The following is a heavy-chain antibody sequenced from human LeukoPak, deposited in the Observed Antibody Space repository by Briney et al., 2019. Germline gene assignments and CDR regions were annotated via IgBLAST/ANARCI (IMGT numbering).Heavy chain of an antibody. CDR2: ISYDGSNK. CDR3: AKDNRRHYTSGPNPDSLH. CDR1: GFTFSSYG. J-gene: IGHJ4*02. D-gene: IGHD6-19*01. Sequence: GGSLRLSCAASGFTFSSYGMHWVRQAPGKGLEWVAVISYDGSNKYYADSVKGRFTISRDNSKNTLYLQMDSLRVEDTAFYYCAKDNRRHYTSGPNPDSLHWGQGALVTVSS. V-gene: IGHV3-30*18.